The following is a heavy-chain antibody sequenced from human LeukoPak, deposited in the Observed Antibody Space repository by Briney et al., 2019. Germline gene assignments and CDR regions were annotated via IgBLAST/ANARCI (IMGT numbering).Heavy chain of an antibody. J-gene: IGHJ4*02. D-gene: IGHD3-22*01. V-gene: IGHV3-7*01. CDR2: IKQDGSEK. Sequence: GGSLRLSCAASGFTFSGYWMNWVRQAPGKGLEWVANIKQDGSEKYYADSVKGRFTISRDNSKNTLYLQMNSLRAEDTAVYYCANLHFRNYYDSSGYGVPYYFDYWGQGTLVTVSS. CDR1: GFTFSGYW. CDR3: ANLHFRNYYDSSGYGVPYYFDY.